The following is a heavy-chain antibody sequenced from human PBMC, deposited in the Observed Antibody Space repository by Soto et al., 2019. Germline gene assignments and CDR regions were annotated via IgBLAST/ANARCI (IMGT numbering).Heavy chain of an antibody. D-gene: IGHD6-19*01. CDR1: GFTFSSYG. CDR2: ISYDGSNK. V-gene: IGHV3-30*18. CDR3: AKESGWYGAFDI. Sequence: GGSLRLSCAASGFTFSSYGMHWVRQAPGKGLEWVAVISYDGSNKYYADSVKGRFTISRDNSKNTLYLQMNSLRAEDTAVYYCAKESGWYGAFDIWGQGTMVTVSS. J-gene: IGHJ3*02.